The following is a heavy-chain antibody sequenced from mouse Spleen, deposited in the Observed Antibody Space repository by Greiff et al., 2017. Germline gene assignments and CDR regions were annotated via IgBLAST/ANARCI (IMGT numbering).Heavy chain of an antibody. Sequence: VQLQQSGPELVKPGASVKISCKASGYSFTSYYIHWVKQRPGQGLEWIGWIYPGSGNTKYNEKFKGKATLTADTSSSTAYMQLSSLTSEDSAVYYCARSPIYYDYDDGTMDYWGQGTSVTVSS. CDR1: GYSFTSYY. CDR3: ARSPIYYDYDDGTMDY. D-gene: IGHD2-4*01. V-gene: IGHV1-66*01. J-gene: IGHJ4*01. CDR2: IYPGSGNT.